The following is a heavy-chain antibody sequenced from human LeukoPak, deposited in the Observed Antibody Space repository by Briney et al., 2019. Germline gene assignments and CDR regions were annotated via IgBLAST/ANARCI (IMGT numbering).Heavy chain of an antibody. CDR3: ARGQGRRTYYDFWSGYYTGFYFDY. CDR1: GGSFSGYY. V-gene: IGHV4-34*01. D-gene: IGHD3-3*01. Sequence: SETLSPTCAVYGGSFSGYYWSWIRQPPGKGLEWIGEINHSGSTNYNPSLKSRVTISVDTSKNQFSLKLSSVTAADTAVYYCARGQGRRTYYDFWSGYYTGFYFDYWGQGTLVTVSS. CDR2: INHSGST. J-gene: IGHJ4*02.